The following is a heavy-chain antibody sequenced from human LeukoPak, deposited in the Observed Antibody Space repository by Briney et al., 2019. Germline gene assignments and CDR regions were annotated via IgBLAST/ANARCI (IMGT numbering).Heavy chain of an antibody. CDR1: GGSFSCYY. J-gene: IGHJ3*02. Sequence: SETLSLTCAVYGGSFSCYYWSWIRQPPGKGLEWIGEINHSGSTNYNPSIKSRVTISVDTAKNQFSLKLSSVTAADTAVYYCAREYSSSSGKTFDIWGQGTMVTVSS. D-gene: IGHD6-6*01. CDR3: AREYSSSSGKTFDI. CDR2: INHSGST. V-gene: IGHV4-34*01.